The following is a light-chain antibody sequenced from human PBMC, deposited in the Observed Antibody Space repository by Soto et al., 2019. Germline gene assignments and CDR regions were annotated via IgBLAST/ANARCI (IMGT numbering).Light chain of an antibody. CDR1: QSISADY. Sequence: EIVLTQSPGTLSLSPGGRAALSCRPSQSISADYLVGYQQKPGQAPRLLIYGGSSRATGIPDRFSGSGSGTDFTLTISRLAPEDVAVYYCQHYGSSVFTFGPGTKVDIK. J-gene: IGKJ3*01. CDR3: QHYGSSVFT. CDR2: GGS. V-gene: IGKV3-20*01.